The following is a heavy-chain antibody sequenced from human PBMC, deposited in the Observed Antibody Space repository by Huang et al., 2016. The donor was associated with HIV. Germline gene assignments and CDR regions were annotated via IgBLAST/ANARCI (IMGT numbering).Heavy chain of an antibody. V-gene: IGHV3-48*01. J-gene: IGHJ4*02. CDR1: GFDFSKYS. Sequence: EVQLVESGGALVQPGGSLKLSCVVSGFDFSKYSRNWVRQAPGKGLEWVSYMSGTSSNIYDADSVKGRFTISRDNAKNSVFLQMRSLRAEDTALYYCARTEMEYYYGSSGYYPDYWGQGTQVTVSS. CDR3: ARTEMEYYYGSSGYYPDY. CDR2: MSGTSSNI. D-gene: IGHD3-22*01.